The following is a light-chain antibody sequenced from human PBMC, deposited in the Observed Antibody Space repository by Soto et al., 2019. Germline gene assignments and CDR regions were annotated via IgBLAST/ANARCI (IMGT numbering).Light chain of an antibody. CDR2: SNN. CDR3: AAWDDNLNVVV. Sequence: QSVLTQPPSASGTPGQRVIMSCSGSSSNIRSHTVNWYQQLPGTAPKLLIYSNNQRPSGVPDRFSGSKSGTSASLAISGLQSEDEADYYCAAWDDNLNVVVFGGGTKLTVL. V-gene: IGLV1-44*01. CDR1: SSNIRSHT. J-gene: IGLJ3*02.